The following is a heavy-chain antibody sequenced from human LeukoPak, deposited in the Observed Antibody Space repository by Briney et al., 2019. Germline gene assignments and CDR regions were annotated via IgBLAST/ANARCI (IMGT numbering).Heavy chain of an antibody. Sequence: PGGSLRLSCAASGFTFSSYAMHWVRQAPGKGLEWVAVISYDGSNKYYAASVKGRFTISRDNSTNTLYLQMNSLRAEDTAVYYCARDGSSWYDGYFDYWGQGTLVTVSS. J-gene: IGHJ4*02. CDR3: ARDGSSWYDGYFDY. D-gene: IGHD6-13*01. CDR2: ISYDGSNK. CDR1: GFTFSSYA. V-gene: IGHV3-30-3*01.